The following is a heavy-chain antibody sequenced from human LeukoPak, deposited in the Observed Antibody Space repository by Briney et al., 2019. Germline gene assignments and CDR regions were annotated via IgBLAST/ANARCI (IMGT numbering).Heavy chain of an antibody. CDR1: GGSISSYY. J-gene: IGHJ4*02. V-gene: IGHV4-59*01. D-gene: IGHD6-19*01. Sequence: PSETLSLTCTVSGGSISSYYWSWIRQPPGRGLEWIGYISYSGSTNYNPSLKSRVTLSVDTSKNQFSLKLSSVTAADTAVYYCARGGQQWLVQDFDYWGQGTLVTVSS. CDR3: ARGGQQWLVQDFDY. CDR2: ISYSGST.